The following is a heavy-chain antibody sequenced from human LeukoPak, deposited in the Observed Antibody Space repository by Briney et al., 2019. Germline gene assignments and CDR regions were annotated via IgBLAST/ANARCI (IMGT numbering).Heavy chain of an antibody. D-gene: IGHD1-7*01. V-gene: IGHV5-51*01. Sequence: GESLKISCKASSYSFTDYWIGWVRQMPGQGLEWMGIVYPAGSQTIYSPSFQGQVTISVDRSTRTAYLQWNTLKASDTAMYYCARRNYHFVWFDPWGQGTLVTVS. J-gene: IGHJ5*02. CDR1: SYSFTDYW. CDR2: VYPAGSQT. CDR3: ARRNYHFVWFDP.